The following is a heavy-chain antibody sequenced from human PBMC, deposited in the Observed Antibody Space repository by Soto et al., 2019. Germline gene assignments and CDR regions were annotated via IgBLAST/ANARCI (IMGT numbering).Heavy chain of an antibody. J-gene: IGHJ6*02. CDR2: IIPIFGTA. V-gene: IGHV1-69*12. CDR1: GGTFNRYG. CDR3: ARATTSPSYYFYGMDV. Sequence: QVQLVQSGAEVKKPGSSVKVSCKASGGTFNRYGISWVRQAPGQGLEWMGGIIPIFGTANYAQKFQGRVTITADESTTTAYMELRSLTSEDTAVFYCARATTSPSYYFYGMDVWGQGTTVTVSS.